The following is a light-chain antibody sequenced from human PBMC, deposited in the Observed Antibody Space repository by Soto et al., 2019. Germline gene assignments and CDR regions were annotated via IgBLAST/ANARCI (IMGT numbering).Light chain of an antibody. Sequence: DIQMTQSPSTLSASVGDRVTITCRASQNIRTWLAWYQQKPGKAPKLLIYEASNLASGVPSRFSGSGSRTEFTLTISSLQPDDFAPYYCLQYDTYSTFAGVTKVDIK. CDR2: EAS. J-gene: IGKJ4*01. CDR1: QNIRTW. CDR3: LQYDTYST. V-gene: IGKV1-5*03.